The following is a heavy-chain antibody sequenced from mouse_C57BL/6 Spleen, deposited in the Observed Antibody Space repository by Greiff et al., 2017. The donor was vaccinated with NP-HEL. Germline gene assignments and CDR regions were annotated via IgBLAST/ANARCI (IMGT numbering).Heavy chain of an antibody. CDR3: TRLFYGSSYDAMDY. Sequence: QVQLQQSGAELVRPGASVTLSCKASGYTFTDYEMHWVKQTPVHGLEWIGAIDPETGGTAYNQKFKGKAILTADKSSSTAYMELRSLTSEDSAVYYCTRLFYGSSYDAMDYWGQGTSVTVSS. J-gene: IGHJ4*01. CDR1: GYTFTDYE. V-gene: IGHV1-15*01. CDR2: IDPETGGT. D-gene: IGHD1-1*01.